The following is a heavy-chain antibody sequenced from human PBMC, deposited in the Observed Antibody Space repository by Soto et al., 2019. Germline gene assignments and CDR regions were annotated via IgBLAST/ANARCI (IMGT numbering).Heavy chain of an antibody. CDR3: AMPQRTGRGLDDYYYGMDV. J-gene: IGHJ6*02. D-gene: IGHD1-1*01. V-gene: IGHV1-18*01. Sequence: QVQLVQSGAEVKKPGASVKVSCKASGYTFTSYGISWVRQAPGQWLEWMGWISAYNGNTNYAQKLKGRVTMTTDTSTSKAYMELRSLRSDDTAVYYCAMPQRTGRGLDDYYYGMDVWGQGTTVTVSS. CDR2: ISAYNGNT. CDR1: GYTFTSYG.